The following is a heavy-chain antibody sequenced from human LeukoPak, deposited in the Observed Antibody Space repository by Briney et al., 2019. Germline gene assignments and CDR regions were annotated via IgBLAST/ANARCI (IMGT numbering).Heavy chain of an antibody. D-gene: IGHD3-22*01. CDR1: GFTFSSYG. Sequence: GGSLRLSCAASGFTFSSYGMHWVRQAPGKGLEWVAFIRCDGSNKYYADSVKGRFTISRDNSKNTLYLQMNSLRAEDTAVYYCAKTKITLIVVANPNSGALDIWGQGTMVTVSS. CDR3: AKTKITLIVVANPNSGALDI. CDR2: IRCDGSNK. V-gene: IGHV3-30*02. J-gene: IGHJ3*02.